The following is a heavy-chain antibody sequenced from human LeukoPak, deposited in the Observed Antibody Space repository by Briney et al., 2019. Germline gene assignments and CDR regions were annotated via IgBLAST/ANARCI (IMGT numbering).Heavy chain of an antibody. J-gene: IGHJ3*02. Sequence: GGSLRLSCGASGFSFRSCAMSWVRQAPGKGLEWVSSISGGGGSSFYADSVKGRFTISRDNSENTLYLQMNSLRAEDTAVYYCARGVRRRPDAFDIWGQGTMVTVSS. CDR1: GFSFRSCA. CDR3: ARGVRRRPDAFDI. V-gene: IGHV3-23*01. D-gene: IGHD6-25*01. CDR2: ISGGGGSS.